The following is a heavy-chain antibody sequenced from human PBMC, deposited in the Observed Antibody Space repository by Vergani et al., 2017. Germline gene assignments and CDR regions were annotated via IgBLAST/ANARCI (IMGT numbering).Heavy chain of an antibody. D-gene: IGHD2-2*01. Sequence: QVQLVQSGAEVKKPGSSVKVSCKASGGTFSSYAMHWVRQAPGQRLEWMGWINTGNGNTKYSQKFQGRVTITRDTSASTAYMELSSLRSEDTAVYYCARVDTYCSSTSCYRFDYWGQGTLVTVSS. CDR2: INTGNGNT. CDR1: GGTFSSYA. V-gene: IGHV1-3*04. J-gene: IGHJ4*02. CDR3: ARVDTYCSSTSCYRFDY.